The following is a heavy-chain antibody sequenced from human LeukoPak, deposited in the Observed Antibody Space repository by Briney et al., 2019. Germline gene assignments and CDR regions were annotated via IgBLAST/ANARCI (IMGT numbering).Heavy chain of an antibody. J-gene: IGHJ5*02. V-gene: IGHV1-2*02. CDR1: GDTFTDYF. D-gene: IGHD2-15*01. CDR2: INPNSGGT. CDR3: ARDLGSGGSFRPTP. Sequence: ASVKVSCKASGDTFTDYFVHWVRQAPGQGLEWMGWINPNSGGTNYAQKFQGRVTMTRATSISTAYMELSRLRSDDTAVYYCARDLGSGGSFRPTPWGQGTLVTVSS.